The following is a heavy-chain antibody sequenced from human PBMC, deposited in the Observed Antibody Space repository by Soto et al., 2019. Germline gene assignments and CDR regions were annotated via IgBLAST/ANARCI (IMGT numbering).Heavy chain of an antibody. J-gene: IGHJ3*02. V-gene: IGHV4-61*08. Sequence: ASETLSLTCTVSGGSISSGDYCSSWIRQPPGKGRERDGYNCLTGSSHYNPSLKRRVTIAVDKTKNQSSLKLCSVAAADTAVYYCARARSGLASDAFDIWGQGTMVTVSS. CDR3: ARARSGLASDAFDI. CDR1: GGSISSGDYC. D-gene: IGHD3-3*01. CDR2: NCLTGSS.